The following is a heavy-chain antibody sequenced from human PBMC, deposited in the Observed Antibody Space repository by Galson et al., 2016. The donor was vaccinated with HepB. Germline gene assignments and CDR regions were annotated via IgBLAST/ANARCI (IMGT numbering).Heavy chain of an antibody. CDR3: ASKFYSANYYGFDY. J-gene: IGHJ4*02. D-gene: IGHD4/OR15-4a*01. Sequence: SLRLSCAASGFTFSSYSMNWVRQAPGKGLEWVSYISSSSSTIYYADSVKGRFTISRDNAKNSLYLQMNSLRDEDTAVYYCASKFYSANYYGFDYWGQGTLVTVSS. V-gene: IGHV3-48*02. CDR2: ISSSSSTI. CDR1: GFTFSSYS.